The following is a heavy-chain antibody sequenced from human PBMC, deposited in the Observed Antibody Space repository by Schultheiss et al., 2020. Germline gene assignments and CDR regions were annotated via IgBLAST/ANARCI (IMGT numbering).Heavy chain of an antibody. CDR1: GFTFSSYA. Sequence: GGSLRLSCAASGFTFSSYAMSWVRQAPGKGLEWVSAISGSGGSTYYADSVKGRFTISRDNAKNSLYLQMNSLRAEDTAVYYCARDSYSSSWSDYWGQGTLVTVSS. D-gene: IGHD6-13*01. CDR2: ISGSGGST. V-gene: IGHV3-23*01. CDR3: ARDSYSSSWSDY. J-gene: IGHJ4*02.